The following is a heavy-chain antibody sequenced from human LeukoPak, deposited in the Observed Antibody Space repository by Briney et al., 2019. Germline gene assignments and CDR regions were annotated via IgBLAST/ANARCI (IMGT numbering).Heavy chain of an antibody. CDR2: IKKDGSEK. Sequence: PGGSLRLSCAASGFTFSSYWMSWVRQAPGKGLEWVANIKKDGSEKYYVDSVKGRFTISRDNAKKSLYLQMNSLRAEDTAVYYCARHLSGVPGQTYGRGIDYWGQGTLVTVSS. V-gene: IGHV3-7*01. J-gene: IGHJ4*02. D-gene: IGHD1-26*01. CDR3: ARHLSGVPGQTYGRGIDY. CDR1: GFTFSSYW.